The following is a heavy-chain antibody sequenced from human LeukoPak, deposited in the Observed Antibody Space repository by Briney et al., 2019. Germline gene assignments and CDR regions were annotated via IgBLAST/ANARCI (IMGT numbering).Heavy chain of an antibody. CDR3: ARRSEYHWFDP. Sequence: SETLSLTCTVSGGSISSGGYYWSWIRQHPGKGLEWIGYIYYSGSTYYNPSLKSRVTISVDTSRNQFFLRLSSVTAADTAVYYCARRSEYHWFDPWGQGTLVTVSS. V-gene: IGHV4-31*03. J-gene: IGHJ5*02. CDR1: GGSISSGGYY. CDR2: IYYSGST. D-gene: IGHD2-2*01.